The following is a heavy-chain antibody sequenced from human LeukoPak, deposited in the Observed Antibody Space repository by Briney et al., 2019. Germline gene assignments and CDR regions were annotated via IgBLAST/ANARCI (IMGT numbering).Heavy chain of an antibody. CDR2: IYPNGNT. V-gene: IGHV3-66*04. Sequence: GGSLRLSCAASGFTVSSNYRNWVRQAPGKGLEWVSMIYPNGNTSYTDSVKGRFTISRDNSKNTLDLQMNSLRAEDTAVYYCARRGHGYGSPFDYWGQGTLVTVSS. CDR3: ARRGHGYGSPFDY. D-gene: IGHD5-18*01. J-gene: IGHJ4*02. CDR1: GFTVSSNY.